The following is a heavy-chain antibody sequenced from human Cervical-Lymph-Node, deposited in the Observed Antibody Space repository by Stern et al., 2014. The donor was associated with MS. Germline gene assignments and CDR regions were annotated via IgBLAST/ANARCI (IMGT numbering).Heavy chain of an antibody. D-gene: IGHD2-8*01. V-gene: IGHV4-59*01. J-gene: IGHJ4*02. CDR2: IHYSGST. CDR1: GGSLTSYY. CDR3: ARGRMYHFDS. Sequence: QVQLQESGPGLVKPSESLSLTCTVSGGSLTSYYCSWIRKSPGKGLGWIGYIHYSGSTAYNPSLKSRVTISVDSSKNQFSLRLSSATAADTAVYYCARGRMYHFDSWGQGTLVTVSS.